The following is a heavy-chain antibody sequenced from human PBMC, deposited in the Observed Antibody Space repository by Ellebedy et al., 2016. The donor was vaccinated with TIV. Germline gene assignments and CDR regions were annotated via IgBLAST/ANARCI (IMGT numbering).Heavy chain of an antibody. V-gene: IGHV3-30*02. CDR2: IWLDADNK. J-gene: IGHJ1*01. Sequence: GESLKISCVASGFTFRSSGMHWVRQAPGKGLEWVATIWLDADNKYYADSVKGRFTISRDNSINTLDLQMNSLRAEDTAVYYCAKDMSWLHRDEYFQHWGQGTLVTVSS. D-gene: IGHD5-24*01. CDR3: AKDMSWLHRDEYFQH. CDR1: GFTFRSSG.